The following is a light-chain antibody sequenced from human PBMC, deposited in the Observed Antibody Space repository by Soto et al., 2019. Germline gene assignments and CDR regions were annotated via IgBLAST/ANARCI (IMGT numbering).Light chain of an antibody. J-gene: IGLJ2*01. CDR3: SSYTTSGSLV. CDR2: DVS. Sequence: QSALTQPASVSGSPGQAITSSCTGTSSDVGGYNYVSWYQQHPGKAPKLMIYDVSNRPSGVSNRFSGSKSGNTASLTISGLQAGDEADYYCSSYTTSGSLVFGGGTKRTVL. CDR1: SSDVGGYNY. V-gene: IGLV2-14*01.